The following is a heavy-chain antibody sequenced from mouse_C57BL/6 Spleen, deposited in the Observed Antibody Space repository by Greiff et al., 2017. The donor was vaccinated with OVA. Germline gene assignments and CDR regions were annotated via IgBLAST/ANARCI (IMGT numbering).Heavy chain of an antibody. J-gene: IGHJ1*03. V-gene: IGHV5-17*01. CDR1: GFTFSDYG. CDR2: ISSGSSTI. D-gene: IGHD2-4*01. Sequence: EVQLVESGGGLVKPGGSLKLSCAASGFTFSDYGMHWVRQAPEKGLEWVAYISSGSSTIYYADTVKGRFTISRDNAKNTLFLQMTSLRSEDTAMYYCARSSYYDYGGYFDVWGTGTTVTVSS. CDR3: ARSSYYDYGGYFDV.